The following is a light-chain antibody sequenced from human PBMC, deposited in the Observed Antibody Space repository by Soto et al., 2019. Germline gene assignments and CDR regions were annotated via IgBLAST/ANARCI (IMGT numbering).Light chain of an antibody. CDR2: DVS. J-gene: IGLJ1*01. CDR1: SSDVGGYNY. V-gene: IGLV2-14*01. CDR3: SSYTSSRTPLYV. Sequence: QSVLTQPASVSGSPGQSITISCTGTSSDVGGYNYVSWYQQHPGKAPKLMIYDVSNRPSGFSNRFSGSKSGNTASLTISGLQAEDEADYYCSSYTSSRTPLYVFGTGTKLTVL.